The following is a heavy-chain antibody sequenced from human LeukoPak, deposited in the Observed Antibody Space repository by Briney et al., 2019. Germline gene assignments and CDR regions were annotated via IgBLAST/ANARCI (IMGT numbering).Heavy chain of an antibody. CDR3: AREVRYGDYVDY. CDR2: IWYDGSNK. CDR1: GFTFSSYG. J-gene: IGHJ4*02. D-gene: IGHD4-17*01. V-gene: IGHV3-30*19. Sequence: QPGRSLRLSCAASGFTFSSYGMHWVRQAPGKGLEWVAVIWYDGSNKYYADSVKGRFTISRDNSKNTLYLQMNSLRAEDTAVYYCAREVRYGDYVDYWGQGTLVTVSS.